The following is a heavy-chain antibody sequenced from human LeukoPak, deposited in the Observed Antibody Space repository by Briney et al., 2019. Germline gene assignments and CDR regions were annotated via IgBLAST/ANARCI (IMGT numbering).Heavy chain of an antibody. CDR2: INSDGSST. J-gene: IGHJ4*02. D-gene: IGHD2-15*01. V-gene: IGHV3-74*01. CDR3: ASSPGYCSGGSCIYFDY. Sequence: GGSLRLSCAASGFTFSSYWMHWVRQAPGKGLVWVSRINSDGSSTSYADSVKGRFTISRDNAKNTLALQMNSLRAEDTAVYDGASSPGYCSGGSCIYFDYWGQGTLVTVSS. CDR1: GFTFSSYW.